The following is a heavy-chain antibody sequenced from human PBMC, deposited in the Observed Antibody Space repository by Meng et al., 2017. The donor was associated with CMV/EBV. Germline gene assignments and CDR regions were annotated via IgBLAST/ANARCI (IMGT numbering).Heavy chain of an antibody. CDR2: INHSGST. D-gene: IGHD2-2*02. Sequence: GSLRLSCAVYGVSFSGYYWSWIRQPPGKGLEWIGEINHSGSTNYNPSLKSRVTISVDKSKNQFSLKLSSVTAADTAVYYCARDDSQLLYRDPYYYYGMDVWGQGTTVTVSS. CDR3: ARDDSQLLYRDPYYYYGMDV. J-gene: IGHJ6*02. CDR1: GVSFSGYY. V-gene: IGHV4-34*01.